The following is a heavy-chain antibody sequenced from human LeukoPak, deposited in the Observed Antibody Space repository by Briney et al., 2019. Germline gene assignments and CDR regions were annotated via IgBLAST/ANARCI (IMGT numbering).Heavy chain of an antibody. D-gene: IGHD3-10*01. CDR1: GFTVSNIY. Sequence: GGSLRLSCAASGFTVSNIYMSWVRQAPGKGLEWVSIIDSGDSTYYADSVKGRFTISRDNSKNTLYLQMNSLRAEDTAVYYCARSGFGVLYYYGMDVWGQGTTVTVPS. CDR2: IDSGDST. V-gene: IGHV3-66*01. CDR3: ARSGFGVLYYYGMDV. J-gene: IGHJ6*02.